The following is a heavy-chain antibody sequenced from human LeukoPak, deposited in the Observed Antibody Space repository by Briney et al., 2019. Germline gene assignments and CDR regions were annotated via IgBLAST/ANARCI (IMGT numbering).Heavy chain of an antibody. CDR1: GGSISNSRYY. J-gene: IGHJ4*02. CDR3: VRPKVRGEANSDY. V-gene: IGHV4-39*01. CDR2: VYYSGSP. D-gene: IGHD3-10*01. Sequence: SSETLSLTCSVSGGSISNSRYYWGWIRQSPAKGLEWIGSVYYSGSPYYNPSLKSRVTISVDTSKNQFALKMTSVIAGDTAVYYCVRPKVRGEANSDYWGQGILVTVSS.